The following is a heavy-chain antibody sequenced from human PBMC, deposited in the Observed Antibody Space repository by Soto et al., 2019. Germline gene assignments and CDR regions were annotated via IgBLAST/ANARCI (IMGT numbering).Heavy chain of an antibody. CDR2: ISGSGGST. CDR1: G. Sequence: GVRRVLQTQGKGLEWVSAISGSGGSTYYADSVKGRFTISRDNSKNTLYLQMNSLRAEDTAVYYCAKAGITIFGVATQYYYYMDVWGKGTTVTVSS. D-gene: IGHD3-3*01. J-gene: IGHJ6*03. CDR3: AKAGITIFGVATQYYYYMDV. V-gene: IGHV3-23*01.